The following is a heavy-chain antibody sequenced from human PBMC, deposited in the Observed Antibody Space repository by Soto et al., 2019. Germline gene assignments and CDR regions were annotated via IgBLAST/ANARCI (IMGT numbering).Heavy chain of an antibody. CDR3: ARSGYSYGPPYYYYGMDV. CDR2: IDWDDDK. CDR1: GFSLSTSGMC. J-gene: IGHJ6*02. Sequence: GPTLVNPTQTLTLTCTFSGFSLSTSGMCVSWIRQPPGKALEWLARIDWDDDKYYSTSLKTRLTISKDTSKNQVVLTMTNMDPVDTATYYCARSGYSYGPPYYYYGMDVWGQGTTVTVSS. D-gene: IGHD5-18*01. V-gene: IGHV2-70*11.